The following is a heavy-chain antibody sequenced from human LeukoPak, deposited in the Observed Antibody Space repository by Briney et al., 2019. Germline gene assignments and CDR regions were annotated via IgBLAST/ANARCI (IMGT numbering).Heavy chain of an antibody. CDR1: GFTFSSYW. Sequence: PGGSLRLSCAASGFTFSSYWMHWVRQAPGKGLVWVSRINSDGSSTSYADSVKGRFTISRDNAKNTLYLQMNSLRAEDTAVYYCARSLTYCSSTSCYRYYYYMDVWGKGTTVTVSS. J-gene: IGHJ6*03. CDR3: ARSLTYCSSTSCYRYYYYMDV. D-gene: IGHD2-2*01. V-gene: IGHV3-74*01. CDR2: INSDGSST.